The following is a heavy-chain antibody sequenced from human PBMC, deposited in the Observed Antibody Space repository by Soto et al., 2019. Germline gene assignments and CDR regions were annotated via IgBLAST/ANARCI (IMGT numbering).Heavy chain of an antibody. J-gene: IGHJ4*02. CDR3: ARESEDLTSNFDY. Sequence: PGGSLRLSCAASGFTFSSYSMNWVRQAPGKGLEWVSSISSTTNYIYYADSMKGRFTVSRDNAENSVYLEMNSLSAEDTAVYYCARESEDLTSNFDYWGQGTLVTVSS. CDR1: GFTFSSYS. CDR2: ISSTTNYI. V-gene: IGHV3-21*01.